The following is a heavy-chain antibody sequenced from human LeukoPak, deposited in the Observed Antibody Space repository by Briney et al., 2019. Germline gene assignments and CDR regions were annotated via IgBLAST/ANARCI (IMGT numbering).Heavy chain of an antibody. CDR1: GGTFSSYA. V-gene: IGHV1-69*04. D-gene: IGHD5-12*01. Sequence: SVKVSCKASGGTFSSYAINWVRQAPGQGLEWMGRIIPILGIANYAQKFQGRVTITADKSTSTAYMELSSLRSEDTAVYYCARDLDSGYEGGYWGQGTLVTVSS. CDR2: IIPILGIA. CDR3: ARDLDSGYEGGY. J-gene: IGHJ4*02.